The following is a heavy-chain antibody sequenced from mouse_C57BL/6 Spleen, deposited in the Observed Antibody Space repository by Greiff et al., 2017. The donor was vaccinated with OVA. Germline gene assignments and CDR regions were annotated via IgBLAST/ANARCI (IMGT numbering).Heavy chain of an antibody. CDR1: GYSITSGYY. CDR3: ARETLNSYFDY. V-gene: IGHV3-6*01. CDR2: ISYDGSN. J-gene: IGHJ2*01. Sequence: EVQVVESGPGLVKPSQSLSLTCSVTGYSITSGYYWNWIRQFPGNKLEWMGYISYDGSNNYNPSLKNRISITRDTSKNQFFLKLNSVTTEDTATYYCARETLNSYFDYWGQGTTLTVSS.